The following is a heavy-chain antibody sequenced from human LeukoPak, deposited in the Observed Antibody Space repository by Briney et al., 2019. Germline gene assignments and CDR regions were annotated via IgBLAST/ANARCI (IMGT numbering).Heavy chain of an antibody. D-gene: IGHD3-10*01. Sequence: SETLSLTCTVSGGSISSSSYYWGWIRQPPGKGLEWIGSIYYSGSTYYNPSLKSRVTISVDTFKNQFSLKLSSVTAADTAVYYCARYGSGSYYNVDYWGQGTLVTVSS. CDR3: ARYGSGSYYNVDY. V-gene: IGHV4-39*07. J-gene: IGHJ4*02. CDR1: GGSISSSSYY. CDR2: IYYSGST.